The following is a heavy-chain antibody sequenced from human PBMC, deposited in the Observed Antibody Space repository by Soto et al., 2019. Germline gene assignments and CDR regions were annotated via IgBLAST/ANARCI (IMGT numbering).Heavy chain of an antibody. D-gene: IGHD6-19*01. CDR1: GFTFSSYA. Sequence: HPGGSLRLSCAASGFTFSSYAMSWVRQAPGKGLEWVSAISGSGGSTYYADSVKGRFTISRDNSKNTLYLQMNSLRAEDTAVYYCAKDPVAVAGTYHDYWGQGTLVTVSS. V-gene: IGHV3-23*01. CDR3: AKDPVAVAGTYHDY. J-gene: IGHJ4*02. CDR2: ISGSGGST.